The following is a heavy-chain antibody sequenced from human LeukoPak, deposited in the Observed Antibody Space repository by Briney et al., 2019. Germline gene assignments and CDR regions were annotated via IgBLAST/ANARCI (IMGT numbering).Heavy chain of an antibody. CDR2: IRYDGSNK. CDR1: GFTFNKHG. D-gene: IGHD3-10*01. CDR3: AKGLWFGEDRRYYYYMDV. V-gene: IGHV3-30*02. Sequence: GGSLRLSCAASGFTFNKHGMHWVRQAPGKGLEWVAFIRYDGSNKYYADSVKGRFTISRDNSKNTLYLQMNSLRAEDTAVYYCAKGLWFGEDRRYYYYMDVWGKGTTVTISS. J-gene: IGHJ6*03.